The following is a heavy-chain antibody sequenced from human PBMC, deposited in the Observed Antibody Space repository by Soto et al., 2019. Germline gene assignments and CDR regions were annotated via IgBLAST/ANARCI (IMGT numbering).Heavy chain of an antibody. CDR2: IYYNWNI. CDR1: GGSIAGGDYY. Sequence: SETLSLTCTVSGGSIAGGDYYWSWIRQPRRKGLEWIAYIYYNWNIYSKPCLKSRLTMSRDTSKNQVSLKLDSVTATDTAVYYCGSARAGDWFEGKAFESWGQGTLVTVSS. D-gene: IGHD3-10*01. CDR3: GSARAGDWFEGKAFES. V-gene: IGHV4-30-4*01. J-gene: IGHJ4*02.